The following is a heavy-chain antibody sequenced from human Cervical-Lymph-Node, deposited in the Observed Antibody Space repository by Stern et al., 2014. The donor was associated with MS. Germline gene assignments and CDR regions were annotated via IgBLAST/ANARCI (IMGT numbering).Heavy chain of an antibody. Sequence: QDQLVQSGAEVKKPGASVKVSCKASGHTFAVHWVRQAPGQRLEWMGRIITGNGDTNYSQKFQGRVTITRDTFASTAYMELRSLRSEDTAMYYCTSLSGPLDSWGQGTLVTVSS. D-gene: IGHD3-10*01. CDR3: TSLSGPLDS. J-gene: IGHJ5*01. V-gene: IGHV1-3*04. CDR2: IITGNGDT. CDR1: GHTFA.